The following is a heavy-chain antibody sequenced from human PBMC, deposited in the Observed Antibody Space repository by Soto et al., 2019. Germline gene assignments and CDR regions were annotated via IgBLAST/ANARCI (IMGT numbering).Heavy chain of an antibody. CDR3: AREVRNSGWFRRLDS. D-gene: IGHD6-19*01. V-gene: IGHV3-11*01. J-gene: IGHJ4*02. Sequence: PXGSLRVSCAVSGFTFNDYYMSWIRQAPGKGLEWISYISGGGSTTYHADSVRGRFTISRDNAKNSLFLQMNSLRAEDTAVYYCAREVRNSGWFRRLDSWGQGILVTVPS. CDR2: ISGGGSTT. CDR1: GFTFNDYY.